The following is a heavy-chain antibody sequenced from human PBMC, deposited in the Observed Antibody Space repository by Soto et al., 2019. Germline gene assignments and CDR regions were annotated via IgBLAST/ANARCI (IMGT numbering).Heavy chain of an antibody. CDR2: IIPISGAA. J-gene: IGHJ4*02. CDR3: ARDMTRTVVPYFDF. V-gene: IGHV1-69*06. Sequence: GASVKVSCKASEDTFSNYVVNWVRQAPGQGLEWMGRIIPISGAANYAQKFQGRVTITADKSTSTSYMELSSLRSEDTAVYYCARDMTRTVVPYFDFWGQGTLVTVSS. CDR1: EDTFSNYV. D-gene: IGHD1-7*01.